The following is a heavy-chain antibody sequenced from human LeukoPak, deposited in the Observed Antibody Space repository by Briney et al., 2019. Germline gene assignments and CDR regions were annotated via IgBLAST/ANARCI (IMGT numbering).Heavy chain of an antibody. CDR1: GFTVSNNY. V-gene: IGHV3-53*01. CDR2: IYGGGST. Sequence: GGSLRLSCAASGFTVSNNYMSWVRQAPGKGLEWVSVIYGGGSTSYADSVKGRFTISRDNSKNTLYLQMNSLRVDDTGVNYCARDRSDGNYYMVVWGKGTTVIVSS. D-gene: IGHD5-24*01. J-gene: IGHJ6*03. CDR3: ARDRSDGNYYMVV.